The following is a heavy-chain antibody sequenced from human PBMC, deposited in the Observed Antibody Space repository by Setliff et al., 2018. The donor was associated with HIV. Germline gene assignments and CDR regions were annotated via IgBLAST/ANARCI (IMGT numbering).Heavy chain of an antibody. CDR3: HSGYDTEEQSYFDY. J-gene: IGHJ4*02. CDR2: VNRDGSST. D-gene: IGHD5-12*01. Sequence: SGGSLRLSCAASGFTFDRFWMHWVRQAPGKGLVWVSRVNRDGSSTTYADSVKDRFTISRDNAKNTLYLQMNSLRAEDTGVYYCHSGYDTEEQSYFDYWGQGALVTVS. CDR1: GFTFDRFW. V-gene: IGHV3-74*01.